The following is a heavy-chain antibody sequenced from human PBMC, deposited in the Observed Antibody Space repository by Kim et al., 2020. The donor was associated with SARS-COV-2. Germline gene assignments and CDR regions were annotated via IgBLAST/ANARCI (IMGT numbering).Heavy chain of an antibody. CDR3: ARDPTTVTTFFEDY. V-gene: IGHV1-2*02. J-gene: IGHJ4*02. D-gene: IGHD4-17*01. Sequence: ASVKVSCKASGYTFTGYYMHWVRQAPGQGLEWMGWINPNSGGTNYAQKFQGRVTMTRDTSISTAYMELSRLRSDDTAVYYCARDPTTVTTFFEDYWGQGTLVTVSS. CDR1: GYTFTGYY. CDR2: INPNSGGT.